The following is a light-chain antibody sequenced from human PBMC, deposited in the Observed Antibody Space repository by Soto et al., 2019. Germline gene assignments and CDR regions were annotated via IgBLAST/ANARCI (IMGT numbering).Light chain of an antibody. CDR2: AAS. V-gene: IGKV1-39*01. CDR3: QQSYSTPLT. J-gene: IGKJ4*01. CDR1: QSISSY. Sequence: DIQMTQSPASLSASVGDRVTITCRASQSISSYLNWYQQKPGKAPKRLIYAASSLQSAVSSRFSGSGAGTVFPLTISSLQPEDSATYSCQQSYSTPLTFGGGTKVEI.